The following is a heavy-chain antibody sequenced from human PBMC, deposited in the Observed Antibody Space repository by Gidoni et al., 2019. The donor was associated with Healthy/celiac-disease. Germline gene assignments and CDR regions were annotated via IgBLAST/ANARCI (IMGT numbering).Heavy chain of an antibody. V-gene: IGHV3-23*01. CDR3: ARAYYEIRAFDI. D-gene: IGHD3-22*01. CDR1: GFTFSSYA. J-gene: IGHJ3*02. CDR2: SSGSGGST. Sequence: EVQLLESGGGLVQPGGSLRLSCAASGFTFSSYAMSWVRQAPGKGLEWVSASSGSGGSTYYADSVKGRFTISRDNSKNTLYLQMNSLRAEDTAVYYCARAYYEIRAFDIWGQGTMVTVSS.